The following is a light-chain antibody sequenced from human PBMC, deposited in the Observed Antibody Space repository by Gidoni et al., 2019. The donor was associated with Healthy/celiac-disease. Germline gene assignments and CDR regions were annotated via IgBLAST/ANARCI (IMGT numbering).Light chain of an antibody. V-gene: IGLV2-14*01. CDR2: DVS. J-gene: IGLJ1*01. Sequence: QSALTQPASVSRSPGQSITISCTGTSSDVGGYNYVSWYQQHPGKAPKLMIYDVSKRPSGVSNRFSGSKSGNTASLTISGLQAEDEADYYCSSYTGSSPYVFGTGTKVTVL. CDR1: SSDVGGYNY. CDR3: SSYTGSSPYV.